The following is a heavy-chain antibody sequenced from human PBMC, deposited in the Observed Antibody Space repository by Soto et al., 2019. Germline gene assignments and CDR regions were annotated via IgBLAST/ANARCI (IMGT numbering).Heavy chain of an antibody. CDR1: GGTFSSYA. CDR2: IIPIFGTA. CDR3: ARLGRCDSSGYLDY. V-gene: IGHV1-69*01. D-gene: IGHD3-22*01. Sequence: QVQLVQSGAEVKKPGSSVKVSCKASGGTFSSYAISWVRQAPGQGLEWMGGIIPIFGTANYAQKFQGRVTITADESTSTADMEVSSLRSEDTAVYYCARLGRCDSSGYLDYWGQGTLVTVSS. J-gene: IGHJ4*02.